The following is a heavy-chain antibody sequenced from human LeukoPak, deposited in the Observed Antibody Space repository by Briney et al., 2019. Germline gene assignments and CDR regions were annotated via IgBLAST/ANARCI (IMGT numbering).Heavy chain of an antibody. CDR1: GXTFSSYW. V-gene: IGHV3-74*01. Sequence: PGGSLRLSCAASGXTFSSYWVHWVRQAPGKGLVWVSRINSDGSSTSYADSVKGRFTISRDNAKNTLYLQMNSLRAEDTAVYYCARDVYNWNRLYYYYYGMDVWGQGTTVTVSS. CDR2: INSDGSST. CDR3: ARDVYNWNRLYYYYYGMDV. D-gene: IGHD1-20*01. J-gene: IGHJ6*02.